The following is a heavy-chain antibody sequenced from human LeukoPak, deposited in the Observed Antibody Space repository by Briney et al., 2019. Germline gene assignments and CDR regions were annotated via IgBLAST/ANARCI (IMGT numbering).Heavy chain of an antibody. D-gene: IGHD3-22*01. V-gene: IGHV1-2*02. Sequence: WASVKVSCKASGYTFTGYYMHWVRQAPGQGLEWMGWINPNSGGTNYAQKFQGRVTMTRDTSISTAYMELSRLRSDDTAVYYCARGPGGYYPESFTFDIWGQGTMVTVSS. J-gene: IGHJ3*02. CDR3: ARGPGGYYPESFTFDI. CDR1: GYTFTGYY. CDR2: INPNSGGT.